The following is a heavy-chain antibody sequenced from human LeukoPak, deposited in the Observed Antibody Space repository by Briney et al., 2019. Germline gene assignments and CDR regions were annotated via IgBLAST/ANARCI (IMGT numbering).Heavy chain of an antibody. CDR2: IRGSGDRT. CDR3: AKRGGMYPAHYFDY. CDR1: GFTFSSYA. V-gene: IGHV3-23*01. D-gene: IGHD3-16*01. Sequence: GGSLRLSCAASGFTFSSYAMSWVRQAPGKGLEWVSAIRGSGDRTHYADSVKGRFTISRDNSKNTLYLQMNSLRAEDTAVYYCAKRGGMYPAHYFDYWGQGTLVTVSS. J-gene: IGHJ4*02.